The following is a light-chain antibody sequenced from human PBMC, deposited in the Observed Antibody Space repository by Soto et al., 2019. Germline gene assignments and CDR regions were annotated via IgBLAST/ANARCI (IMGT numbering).Light chain of an antibody. CDR1: QSVSSY. Sequence: EIVLTQSPATLSLSPGERATLSCRASQSVSSYLAWYQHKPGRAPRLLIYGASSRATGIPDRFSGSGSGTDFTLTIGRLEPEDFAMYYCQQYGYLVTFGGGTKVDIK. J-gene: IGKJ4*01. CDR2: GAS. V-gene: IGKV3-20*01. CDR3: QQYGYLVT.